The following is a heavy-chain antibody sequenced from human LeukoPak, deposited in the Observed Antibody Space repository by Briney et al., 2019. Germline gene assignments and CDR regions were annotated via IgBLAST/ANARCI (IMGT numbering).Heavy chain of an antibody. D-gene: IGHD1-7*01. V-gene: IGHV3-53*01. Sequence: GGSLRLSCAASGFTVSSIYMSWVRQAPGKGLEWVSLIYNGGGTYYADSVKGRFTIYRDNAKNSLYLQMNSLRAEDTAVYYCARETGTTLMLYVHFDYWGQGTLVAVSS. CDR1: GFTVSSIY. CDR3: ARETGTTLMLYVHFDY. CDR2: IYNGGGT. J-gene: IGHJ4*02.